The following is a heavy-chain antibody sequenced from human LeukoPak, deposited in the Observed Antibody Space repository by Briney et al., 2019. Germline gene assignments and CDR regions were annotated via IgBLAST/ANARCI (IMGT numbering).Heavy chain of an antibody. CDR1: GGSISSYY. CDR3: ASYDFWSGYHIY. V-gene: IGHV4-4*09. Sequence: SETLSLTCTVSGGSISSYYWSWIRQPPGKGLEWVGYIYTSGSTNYNPSLKSRVTISVDTSKNQFSLKLSSVTAADTAVYYCASYDFWSGYHIYWGQGTLVTVSS. J-gene: IGHJ4*02. CDR2: IYTSGST. D-gene: IGHD3-3*01.